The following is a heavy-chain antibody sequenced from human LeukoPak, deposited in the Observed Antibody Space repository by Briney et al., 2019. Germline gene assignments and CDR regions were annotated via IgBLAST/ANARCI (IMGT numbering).Heavy chain of an antibody. CDR1: GFTVSSSY. CDR2: IYSGGST. V-gene: IGHV3-66*01. Sequence: GGSLRLSCAASGFTVSSSYMSWVRQAPGKGLEWVSVIYSGGSTYYADSVKGRFTISRDNSRNTLYLQMNSLRAEDTAVYYCARATPVDCWGQGTLVTVSS. CDR3: ARATPVDC. J-gene: IGHJ4*02.